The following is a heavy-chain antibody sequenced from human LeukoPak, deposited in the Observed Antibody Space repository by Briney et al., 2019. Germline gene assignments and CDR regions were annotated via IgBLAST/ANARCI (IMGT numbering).Heavy chain of an antibody. D-gene: IGHD5/OR15-5a*01. V-gene: IGHV3-15*07. J-gene: IGHJ4*02. CDR3: TTDRIVSTALKFDY. CDR2: IKSKTDGETT. CDR1: GFTFNNAW. Sequence: GSLRLSCAASGFTFNNAWMNWVRQAPGKGLEWVGRIKSKTDGETTDYAAPVKGRFAVSRDDSKNTLFPQMNSLSTEDTAVYYCTTDRIVSTALKFDYWGQGTLVAVSS.